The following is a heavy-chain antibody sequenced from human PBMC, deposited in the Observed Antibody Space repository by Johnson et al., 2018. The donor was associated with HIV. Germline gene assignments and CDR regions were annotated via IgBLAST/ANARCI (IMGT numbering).Heavy chain of an antibody. Sequence: QVQLVESGGGVVQPGRSLRLSCAASGFTFSSYAMHWVRQAPGKGLEWVAVISYDGSNKYYADSVTGRITIYRDNFKNKLYLQMKGLRPDDKAVFYCWKEVPWGRAFDIWGQGTMVTVSS. D-gene: IGHD3-16*01. J-gene: IGHJ3*02. CDR2: ISYDGSNK. V-gene: IGHV3-30*04. CDR1: GFTFSSYA. CDR3: WKEVPWGRAFDI.